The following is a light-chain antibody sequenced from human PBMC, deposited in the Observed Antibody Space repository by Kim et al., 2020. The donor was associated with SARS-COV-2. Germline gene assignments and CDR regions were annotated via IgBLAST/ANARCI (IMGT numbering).Light chain of an antibody. CDR1: QRISSS. CDR2: ATS. Sequence: ASVGNKVTITCRTSQRISSSLNWDQQKPGTAPKLLIYATSGLQSGVPSRFSGSGSGTDFTLTINGLQPEDFATYFCQRSYTFPRTFGQGTKVDIK. V-gene: IGKV1-39*01. CDR3: QRSYTFPRT. J-gene: IGKJ1*01.